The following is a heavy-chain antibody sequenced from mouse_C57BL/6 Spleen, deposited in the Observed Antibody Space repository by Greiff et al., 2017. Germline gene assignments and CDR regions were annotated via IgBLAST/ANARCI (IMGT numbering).Heavy chain of an antibody. Sequence: QIQLQQSGAELVRPGASVKLSCKASGYTFTDYYINWVKQRPGQGLEWIARIYPGSGNTYYNEKFKGKATLTAEKSSSTAYMQLSSLTSEDSAVYFCATKGEYDYGGAMDYWGQGTSVTVSS. CDR3: ATKGEYDYGGAMDY. CDR2: IYPGSGNT. CDR1: GYTFTDYY. D-gene: IGHD2-4*01. V-gene: IGHV1-76*01. J-gene: IGHJ4*01.